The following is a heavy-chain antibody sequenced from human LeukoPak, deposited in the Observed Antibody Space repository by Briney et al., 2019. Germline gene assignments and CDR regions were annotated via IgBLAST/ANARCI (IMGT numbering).Heavy chain of an antibody. V-gene: IGHV3-23*01. CDR2: ISVST. CDR1: GFTFNTYG. D-gene: IGHD1-1*01. CDR3: VTGRQKFDY. J-gene: IGHJ4*02. Sequence: GASLRLSCAASGFTFNTYGMSWVRQAPGKGLEWVSGISVSTYYADSVKGRFTISRDDSKNTLFLQMNSLRAEDTAVYYCVTGRQKFDYWGQGTLVTVSS.